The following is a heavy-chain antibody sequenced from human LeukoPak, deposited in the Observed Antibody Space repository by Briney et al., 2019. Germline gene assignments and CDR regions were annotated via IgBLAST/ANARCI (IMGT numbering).Heavy chain of an antibody. V-gene: IGHV4-34*01. D-gene: IGHD6-19*01. J-gene: IGHJ5*02. CDR1: GGSFSGYY. Sequence: PSETLSLTCAVYGGSFSGYYWSWIRQPPGKGLEWIGEINHSGSTNYNPSLKSRDTISVDTSKNQFSLKLSSVTAADTAVYYCASGYSSGWGWFDPWGQGTLVTVSS. CDR3: ASGYSSGWGWFDP. CDR2: INHSGST.